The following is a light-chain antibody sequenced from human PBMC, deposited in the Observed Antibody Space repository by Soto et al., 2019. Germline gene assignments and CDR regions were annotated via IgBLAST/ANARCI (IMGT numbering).Light chain of an antibody. CDR2: GAS. V-gene: IGKV3-15*01. Sequence: ETVMTQSPATLSVSPGERATLSCRASRSVTADLAGYRKKPGQAPRLLIYGASTRATGIPARFSGGGSGTEFTLTISSLQSEDFAVYYCQQNNNWPRTFGQGTKVEIK. CDR3: QQNNNWPRT. CDR1: RSVTAD. J-gene: IGKJ1*01.